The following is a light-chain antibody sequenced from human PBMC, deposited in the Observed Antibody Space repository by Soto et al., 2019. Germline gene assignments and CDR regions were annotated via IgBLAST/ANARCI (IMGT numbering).Light chain of an antibody. CDR2: RNN. V-gene: IGLV1-47*01. Sequence: QSVLTQPPSASGTPGQRVTISCSGSSSNFGSNYVYWYQQLPGTAPKLLIYRNNQRPSGVPDRFSGSKSGTSASLAISGLRSEDEADYYCAAWDDSLSALFGGGTQLTVL. J-gene: IGLJ2*01. CDR1: SSNFGSNY. CDR3: AAWDDSLSAL.